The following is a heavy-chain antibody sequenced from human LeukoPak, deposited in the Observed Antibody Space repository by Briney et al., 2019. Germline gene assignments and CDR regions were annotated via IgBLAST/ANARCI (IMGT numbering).Heavy chain of an antibody. CDR3: ARAKRPSRHYGGNSEFDY. CDR2: IWYDGSNK. D-gene: IGHD4-23*01. J-gene: IGHJ4*02. V-gene: IGHV3-33*08. CDR1: GFTFSSYW. Sequence: PGGSLRLSCTASGFTFSSYWMHWVRQAPGKGLEWVAVIWYDGSNKYYADSVKGRFTISRDNSKNTLYLQMNSLRAEDTAVYYCARAKRPSRHYGGNSEFDYWGQGTLVTVSS.